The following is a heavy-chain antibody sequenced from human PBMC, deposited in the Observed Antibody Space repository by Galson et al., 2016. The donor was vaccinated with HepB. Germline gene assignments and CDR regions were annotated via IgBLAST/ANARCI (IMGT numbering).Heavy chain of an antibody. CDR2: ISKNGGET. D-gene: IGHD5-12*01. Sequence: SLRLSCAASGFTFSNYAMHWVRQAPGKGLGWVAVISKNGGETYYADSVNGRFTVSRDNSDNTLYLQMNSLRAEDTAVYYCAKVAFGNYVATPENWFDPWGQGTLVTVSS. CDR1: GFTFSNYA. V-gene: IGHV3-30*18. CDR3: AKVAFGNYVATPENWFDP. J-gene: IGHJ5*02.